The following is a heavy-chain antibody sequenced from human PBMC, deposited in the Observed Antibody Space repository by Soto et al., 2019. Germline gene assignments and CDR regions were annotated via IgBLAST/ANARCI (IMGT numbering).Heavy chain of an antibody. CDR3: ATTTYCTNGVCYDAFDI. CDR2: INAGNGNT. Sequence: ASVKVSCKASGYTFTSYAMHWGRQAPGQRLEWMGWINAGNGNTKYSQKFQGRVTITRDTSASTAYMELSSLRSEDTAVYYCATTTYCTNGVCYDAFDIWGQGTMVTVSS. V-gene: IGHV1-3*01. D-gene: IGHD2-8*01. J-gene: IGHJ3*02. CDR1: GYTFTSYA.